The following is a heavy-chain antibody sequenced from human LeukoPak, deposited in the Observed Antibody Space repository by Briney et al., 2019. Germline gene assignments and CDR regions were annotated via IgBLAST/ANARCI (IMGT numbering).Heavy chain of an antibody. CDR2: IKQDGSEK. J-gene: IGHJ5*02. D-gene: IGHD2-8*01. CDR3: TRDRMRANWFDP. Sequence: GGSLRLSCAASGFTFSNYWMTWVRQAPGKGLEWVANIKQDGSEKNYVDSVKGRFTISRDNAKNSLYLQMNSLGAEDTAVYFCTRDRMRANWFDPWGQGTLVIVSS. CDR1: GFTFSNYW. V-gene: IGHV3-7*01.